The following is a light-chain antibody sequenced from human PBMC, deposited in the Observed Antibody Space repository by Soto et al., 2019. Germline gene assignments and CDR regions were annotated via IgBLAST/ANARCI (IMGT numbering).Light chain of an antibody. CDR1: SRDVGAYNL. V-gene: IGLV2-14*01. CDR3: TSPTPGSLYV. CDR2: MVS. J-gene: IGLJ1*01. Sequence: QSALTQPGSVSGSPGQSITISCSGTSRDVGAYNLVSWYQQRPGKAPKLLIYMVSNRPSGVSNRFSGSKSGNTASLTISGLQAEDEADYFCTSPTPGSLYVFGTGTKVTVL.